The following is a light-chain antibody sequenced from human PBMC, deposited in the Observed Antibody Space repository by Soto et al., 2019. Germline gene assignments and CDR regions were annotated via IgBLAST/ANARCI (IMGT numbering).Light chain of an antibody. J-gene: IGLJ3*02. V-gene: IGLV2-11*01. CDR3: SSYAGSLTMV. CDR1: SSDVGGYNS. CDR2: DVT. Sequence: QSALTQPRSVSGSPRQSVTISCTGTSSDVGGYNSVSWYQQYPGKAPQLMIYDVTKRPSGVPDRFSGSKSGNTASLTISGLQGEDEADYYCSSYAGSLTMVFGGGTQLTVL.